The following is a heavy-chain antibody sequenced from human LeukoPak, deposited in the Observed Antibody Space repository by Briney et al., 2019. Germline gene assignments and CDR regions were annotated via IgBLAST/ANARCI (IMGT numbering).Heavy chain of an antibody. D-gene: IGHD3-3*01. Sequence: PGGSLRLSCAASGFTFDDHGMHWVRQAPGKGLEWVSGISWSSGIIGYADSVKGRFTISRDNAKNSLYLQMDGLRAEDTALYYCAKDTGRPTDAITMEDNASDIWGQGTMVTISS. J-gene: IGHJ3*02. CDR1: GFTFDDHG. CDR2: ISWSSGII. V-gene: IGHV3-9*01. CDR3: AKDTGRPTDAITMEDNASDI.